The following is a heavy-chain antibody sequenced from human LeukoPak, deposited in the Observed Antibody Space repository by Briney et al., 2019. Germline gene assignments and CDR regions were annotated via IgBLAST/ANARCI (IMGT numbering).Heavy chain of an antibody. CDR2: ISYDGSNK. D-gene: IGHD2-2*01. V-gene: IGHV3-30*18. CDR3: AKDLRGCSSTSCYEGTI. Sequence: PGRSLRLSCAASGFTFSSYGMHWVRQAPGKGLEWVAVISYDGSNKYYADSVKGRFTISRDNSKNTLYLQMNSLRAEDTAVYYCAKDLRGCSSTSCYEGTIWGQGTLVTVSS. CDR1: GFTFSSYG. J-gene: IGHJ4*02.